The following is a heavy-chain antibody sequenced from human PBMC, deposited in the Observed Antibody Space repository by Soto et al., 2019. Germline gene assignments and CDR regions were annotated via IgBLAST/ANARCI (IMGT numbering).Heavy chain of an antibody. J-gene: IGHJ4*02. D-gene: IGHD4-17*01. CDR2: IYYSGST. V-gene: IGHV4-59*08. CDR1: GGSISSYY. CDR3: ARRYGGTRDY. Sequence: QVQLQESGPGLVKPSETLSLTCTVSGGSISSYYWSWIRQPPGKGLEWIGYIYYSGSTNHHPSLKSRFTISVDTTKNQFSLKLSSLTAADTAVYYCARRYGGTRDYWGQGTLVTVSS.